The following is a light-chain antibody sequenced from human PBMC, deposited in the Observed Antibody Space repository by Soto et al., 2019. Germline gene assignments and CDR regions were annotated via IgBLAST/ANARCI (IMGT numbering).Light chain of an antibody. CDR2: DAS. CDR3: QQSYSTPRT. Sequence: EIVLTQSPGTLSLSPVERATLSCMASQSVSSNYLAWYQQKPGQAPRLLIYDASNRATGIPARFSGSGSGTDFTLTISSLQPEDFATYYCQQSYSTPRTFGQGTKVDIK. CDR1: QSVSSNY. J-gene: IGKJ1*01. V-gene: IGKV3D-20*02.